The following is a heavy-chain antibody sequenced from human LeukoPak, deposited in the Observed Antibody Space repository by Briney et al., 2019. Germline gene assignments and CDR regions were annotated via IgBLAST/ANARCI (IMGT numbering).Heavy chain of an antibody. J-gene: IGHJ4*02. CDR1: GFTFSSYG. D-gene: IGHD3-10*01. V-gene: IGHV3-33*01. CDR3: ARDKPYGSGSYWDY. Sequence: GRSLRLSCAASGFTFSSYGMHWVRQAPGKGLEWVAVIWYDGSNEYYADSVKGRFTISRDNSKNTLYLQMNSLRAEDTAVYYCARDKPYGSGSYWDYWGQGTLVTVSS. CDR2: IWYDGSNE.